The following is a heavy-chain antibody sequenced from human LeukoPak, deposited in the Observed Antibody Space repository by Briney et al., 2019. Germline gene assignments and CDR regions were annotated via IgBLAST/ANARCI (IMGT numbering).Heavy chain of an antibody. CDR2: IKSRTDGGTT. J-gene: IGHJ4*02. CDR3: ATEFYSNGYNF. CDR1: GFTFSSAW. D-gene: IGHD5-24*01. V-gene: IGHV3-15*01. Sequence: TGGSLRLSCPGSGFTFSSAWMTWVRQIPGKGLEWVGHIKSRTDGGTTYYAAPVKGRFTISRDDTKNTVYLQMNSLKTEDSALYFCATEFYSNGYNFWGQGTLVTVSS.